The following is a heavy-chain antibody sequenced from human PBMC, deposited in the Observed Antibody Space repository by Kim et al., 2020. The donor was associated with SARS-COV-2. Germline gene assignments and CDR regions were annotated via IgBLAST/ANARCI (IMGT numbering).Heavy chain of an antibody. D-gene: IGHD3-9*01. V-gene: IGHV4-4*02. CDR1: GGSISSSNC. CDR3: ASAISRTVDY. J-gene: IGHJ4*02. Sequence: SETLSLTCAVSGGSISSSNCWSWVRQPPGTGLEWIGEMCHSGSTNYNPSLKSRVTISADKSKNQFSLKLTSVTAADTAVYYCASAISRTVDYWGQGILVTVSS. CDR2: MCHSGST.